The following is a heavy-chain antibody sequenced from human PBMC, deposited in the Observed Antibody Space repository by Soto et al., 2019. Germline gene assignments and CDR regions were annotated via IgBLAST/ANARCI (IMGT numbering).Heavy chain of an antibody. CDR3: ALGFCSRASGSREHFQH. D-gene: IGHD2-2*01. J-gene: IGHJ1*01. CDR2: IYHSGST. V-gene: IGHV4-38-2*01. CDR1: VYSISSGYY. Sequence: SETLALTCSVSVYSISSGYYWAWIRQPPGKGLEWIGTIYHSGSTFHNPSLKSRVTISVDTSKNQFSLRLSSVTAADTAVCYCALGFCSRASGSREHFQHGGQGNRVTVS.